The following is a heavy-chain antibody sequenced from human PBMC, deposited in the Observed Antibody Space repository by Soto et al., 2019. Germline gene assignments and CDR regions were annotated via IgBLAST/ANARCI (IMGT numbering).Heavy chain of an antibody. V-gene: IGHV4-31*03. CDR3: ARGVTLVRGVIHTPYFDY. CDR1: GGSISSGGYY. D-gene: IGHD3-10*01. Sequence: SETLSLTCTVSGGSISSGGYYWSWIRQHPGKGLEWIGYIYYSRSTYYNPSLKSRVTISVDTSKIQFSLKLSSVTAADTAVYYCARGVTLVRGVIHTPYFDYWGQGALVTVSS. J-gene: IGHJ4*02. CDR2: IYYSRST.